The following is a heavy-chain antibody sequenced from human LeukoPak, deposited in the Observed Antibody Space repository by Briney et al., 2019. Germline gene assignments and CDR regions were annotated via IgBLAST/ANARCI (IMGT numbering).Heavy chain of an antibody. CDR3: ATPKPVSGYSYGHIDY. Sequence: PGGSLRLSCAASGFTFSSYAMHWVRQAPGKGPEWVAVISYDGSNKHYADSVKGRFTISRDNSKNTLHLQMNSLRAEDTAVYYCATPKPVSGYSYGHIDYWGQGTLVTVSS. CDR1: GFTFSSYA. J-gene: IGHJ4*02. D-gene: IGHD5-18*01. V-gene: IGHV3-30-3*01. CDR2: ISYDGSNK.